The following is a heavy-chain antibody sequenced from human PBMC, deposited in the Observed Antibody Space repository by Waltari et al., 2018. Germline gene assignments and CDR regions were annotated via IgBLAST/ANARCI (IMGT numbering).Heavy chain of an antibody. D-gene: IGHD6-13*01. CDR2: ISYDGTNT. Sequence: QVKLVASGGGVVQPGRSLRLSCAASGFTFRSYALHWVRQTPGKGPEWVAVISYDGTNTYYADSVEGRFTISRDNSKSTLYLQMNSLRVDDTAMYYCASHQGAAGKTEDAFDIWGQGTMVTVSS. CDR3: ASHQGAAGKTEDAFDI. V-gene: IGHV3-30*01. J-gene: IGHJ3*02. CDR1: GFTFRSYA.